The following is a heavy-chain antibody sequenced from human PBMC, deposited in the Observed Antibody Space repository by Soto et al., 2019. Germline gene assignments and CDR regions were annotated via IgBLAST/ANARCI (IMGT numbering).Heavy chain of an antibody. CDR2: INAGNGNT. CDR3: ARPVYGYNYFSFDS. CDR1: GYTFTSYA. D-gene: IGHD5-12*01. J-gene: IGHJ4*02. Sequence: QVQLVQSGAEVKKPGASVKVSCKASGYTFTSYAMHWVRQAPGQRLEWMGWINAGNGNTKYSQKFQGRVTITRDTSASKAYMELSSLRFEDTAVYYCARPVYGYNYFSFDSWGQGPLFPASS. V-gene: IGHV1-3*01.